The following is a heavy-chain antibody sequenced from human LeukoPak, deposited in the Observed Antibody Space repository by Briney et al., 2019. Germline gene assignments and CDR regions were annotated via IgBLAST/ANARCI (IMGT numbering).Heavy chain of an antibody. Sequence: ASVKVSCKASGYTFTSYAMNWVRQAPGQGREWMGWINTNTGNPTYAQGFTGRFVFSLDTSVSTAYLQISSLKAEDTAVYYCARDPLRYNWNLNWFDPWGQGTLVTVSS. CDR1: GYTFTSYA. J-gene: IGHJ5*02. D-gene: IGHD1-1*01. CDR2: INTNTGNP. V-gene: IGHV7-4-1*02. CDR3: ARDPLRYNWNLNWFDP.